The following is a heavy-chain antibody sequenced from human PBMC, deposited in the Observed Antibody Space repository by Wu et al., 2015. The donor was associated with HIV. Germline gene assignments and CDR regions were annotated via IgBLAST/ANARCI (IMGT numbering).Heavy chain of an antibody. Sequence: QVQLVQSGAEVKKPGSSVKVSCKASGGTFSTYAISWVRQAPGQGLEWMGGIIPIFGTANYAQKFQGRVTITADESTSTVYMELSSLRSEDTAVYYCARERASLPTVMPGNYGMDVWGRRDHGHRLL. V-gene: IGHV1-69*12. D-gene: IGHD2-2*01. CDR3: ARERASLPTVMPGNYGMDV. CDR1: GGTFSTYA. J-gene: IGHJ6*02. CDR2: IIPIFGTA.